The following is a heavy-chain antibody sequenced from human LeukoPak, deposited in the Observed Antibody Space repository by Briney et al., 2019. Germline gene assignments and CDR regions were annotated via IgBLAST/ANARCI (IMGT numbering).Heavy chain of an antibody. CDR1: GSSISSGSYY. Sequence: SETLSLTCTVSGSSISSGSYYWSWIRQPAGKGLEWIGRIYTSGSTNYNPSLKSRVTISVGTSKNQFSLKLSSVTAADTAVYYCARDVPLVLRFLEWPPTYGMDVWGQGTTVTVSS. CDR3: ARDVPLVLRFLEWPPTYGMDV. V-gene: IGHV4-61*02. CDR2: IYTSGST. D-gene: IGHD3-3*01. J-gene: IGHJ6*02.